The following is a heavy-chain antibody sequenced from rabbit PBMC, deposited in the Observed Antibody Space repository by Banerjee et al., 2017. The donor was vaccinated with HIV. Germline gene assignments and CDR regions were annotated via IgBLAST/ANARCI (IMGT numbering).Heavy chain of an antibody. Sequence: QEQLVESGGGLVQPGGSLKLTCTASGFSFSSSYRICWVRQAPGKGLEWIACIVIGSGSTYYASWAKGRFTISKTSSTTVTLQMTSLTAADTATYFCVRAGVYAGSSSYTGFDFNLWGQGTLVTVS. J-gene: IGHJ4*01. V-gene: IGHV1S45*01. CDR2: IVIGSGST. D-gene: IGHD8-1*01. CDR1: GFSFSSSYR. CDR3: VRAGVYAGSSSYTGFDFNL.